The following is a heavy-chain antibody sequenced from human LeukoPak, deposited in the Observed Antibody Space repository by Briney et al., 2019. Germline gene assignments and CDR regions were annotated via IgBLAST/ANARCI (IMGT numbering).Heavy chain of an antibody. J-gene: IGHJ4*02. CDR3: ARDPVTTAASFEY. CDR2: ISSSGSTI. V-gene: IGHV3-48*03. CDR1: GLTFSSYE. D-gene: IGHD4-17*01. Sequence: GRSLRLSCAASGLTFSSYEMNWVRQAPGKGLEWVSYISSSGSTIYYADSVKGRFTISRDNAKNSLYLQMNSLRAEDTAVYYCARDPVTTAASFEYWGQGTLVTVSS.